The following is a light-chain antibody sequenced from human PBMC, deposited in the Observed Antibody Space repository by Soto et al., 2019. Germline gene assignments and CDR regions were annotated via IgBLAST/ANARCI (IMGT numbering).Light chain of an antibody. Sequence: DIQMTQSPSSLSASVGDRVTITCRASQGVANYLGWYQQKPGKVPKALIYGVSTLQSGVPSRFSGSGSDTDFTLTISSLQPEDAATYYCQHYRSGQMTFGQGTKVEIK. CDR1: QGVANY. CDR2: GVS. CDR3: QHYRSGQMT. V-gene: IGKV1-27*01. J-gene: IGKJ1*01.